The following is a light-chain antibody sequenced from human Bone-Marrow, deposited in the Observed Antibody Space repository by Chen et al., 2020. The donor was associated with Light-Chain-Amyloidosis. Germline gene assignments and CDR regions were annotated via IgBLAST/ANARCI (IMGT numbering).Light chain of an antibody. V-gene: IGLV3-21*02. CDR2: DDS. J-gene: IGLJ2*01. CDR3: QVWDSSSDQVV. Sequence: SYVLTQPPSVSVAPGQTARITCGGNDIENEVVHWYQQKPGQAPVLVVSDDSDRPSGIPARFSGSNSGNTATLTISRVEAGDEADYYCQVWDSSSDQVVFGGGTKLTVL. CDR1: DIENEV.